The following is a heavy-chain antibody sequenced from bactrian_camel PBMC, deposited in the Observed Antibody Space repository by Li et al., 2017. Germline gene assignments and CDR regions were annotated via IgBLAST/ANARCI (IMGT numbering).Heavy chain of an antibody. J-gene: IGHJ4*01. CDR2: LRNDGVT. D-gene: IGHD1*01. Sequence: HVQLVESGGGSVQTGGSLRLSCTASGFTFDDSDVGWYRQAPGDRCELVSRLRNDGVTFYSDAVKDRFTTSQDNAKNTLYPQMNSLKPEDAAMYYCAATSRGRALSADTWRFASSYTYWGQGTQVTV. CDR3: AATSRGRALSADTWRFASSYTY. CDR1: GFTFDDSD. V-gene: IGHV3S60*01.